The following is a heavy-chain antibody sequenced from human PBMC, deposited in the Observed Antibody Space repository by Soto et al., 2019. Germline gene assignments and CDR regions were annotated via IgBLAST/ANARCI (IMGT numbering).Heavy chain of an antibody. CDR2: ISGSGGST. V-gene: IGHV3-23*01. J-gene: IGHJ6*02. CDR1: GFTFSNYA. CDR3: ATGASCLSADGSEYYFGMDV. D-gene: IGHD6-19*01. Sequence: EVQLLESGGGLVQPGGSRRLSCAASGFTFSNYAMTWVRQAPGMGLEWVSSISGSGGSTYYGDSVKGRFTISRDNSKDTVNLQMNSLRAEDKDLYVCATGASCLSADGSEYYFGMDVWGQGTTVTVSS.